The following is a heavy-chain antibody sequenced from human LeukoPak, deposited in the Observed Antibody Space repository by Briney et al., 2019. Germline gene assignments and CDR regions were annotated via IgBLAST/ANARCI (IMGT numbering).Heavy chain of an antibody. D-gene: IGHD3-10*01. CDR2: TNSDGSST. CDR3: ARIVRYGSAPLYSFGLDV. V-gene: IGHV3-74*01. CDR1: EFTFSNYW. J-gene: IGHJ6*02. Sequence: GGSLRLSCAASEFTFSNYWMHWVRQAPGKGLIWFSRTNSDGSSTIYADSVTGRFTVSRDNAKNTVYLQMNSLRVEDTAVYYCARIVRYGSAPLYSFGLDVWGQETSVIVSS.